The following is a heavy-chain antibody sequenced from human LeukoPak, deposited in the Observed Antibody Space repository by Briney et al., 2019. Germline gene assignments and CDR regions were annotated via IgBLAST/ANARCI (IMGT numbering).Heavy chain of an antibody. V-gene: IGHV4-59*01. CDR3: ARTHCEGDCFSAIRY. D-gene: IGHD2-21*02. J-gene: IGHJ4*02. CDR2: VYVSGST. Sequence: SETLSLTCTVSHDSISNYYWSWIRQPPGKGLEWIGYVYVSGSTNYNPSLKSRVAMSLDTSKNQFALKLRSMTAADTAVYFCARTHCEGDCFSAIRYWGQGTPVTVSS. CDR1: HDSISNYY.